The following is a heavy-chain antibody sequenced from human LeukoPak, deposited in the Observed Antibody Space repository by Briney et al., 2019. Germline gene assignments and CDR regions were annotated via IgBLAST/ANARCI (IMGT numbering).Heavy chain of an antibody. CDR2: ISASHGNT. CDR3: AGTLGYCSSSFCYLKY. CDR1: GYTFTSYD. J-gene: IGHJ4*02. Sequence: ASVKVSCKASGYTFTSYDINWVRQASGQGLEWMGWISASHGNTDYSHKLQGRVTMTIDSFTSTAYLELRSLRSDDTAVYYCAGTLGYCSSSFCYLKYWGQGTLVTVSS. D-gene: IGHD2-2*01. V-gene: IGHV1-18*01.